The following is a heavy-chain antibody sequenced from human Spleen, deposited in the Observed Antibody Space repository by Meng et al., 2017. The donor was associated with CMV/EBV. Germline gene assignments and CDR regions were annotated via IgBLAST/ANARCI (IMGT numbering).Heavy chain of an antibody. CDR1: GSISSSSYY. J-gene: IGHJ5*02. CDR3: ARLSNSGWYTVDWFDP. D-gene: IGHD6-19*01. Sequence: GSISSSSYYWGWIRQPPGKGLEWIGSIYYSGSTYYNPSLKSRVTISVDTSKNQFSLKLSSVTAADTAVYYCARLSNSGWYTVDWFDPWGQGTLVTVSS. CDR2: IYYSGST. V-gene: IGHV4-39*07.